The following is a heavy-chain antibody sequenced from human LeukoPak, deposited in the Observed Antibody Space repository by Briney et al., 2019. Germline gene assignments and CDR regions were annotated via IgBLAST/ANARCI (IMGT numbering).Heavy chain of an antibody. D-gene: IGHD3-22*01. J-gene: IGHJ6*02. V-gene: IGHV3-30*18. CDR1: GFTFSSYG. CDR3: AKDFLRYYDSSGYPGHDYYYGMDV. CDR2: ISYDGSNK. Sequence: GGSLRLSCAASGFTFSSYGMHWVRQAPGKGLEWVAVISYDGSNKYYADSVKGRFTISRDNSKNTLYLQMNSLRAEDTAVYYCAKDFLRYYDSSGYPGHDYYYGMDVWGQGTTVTVSS.